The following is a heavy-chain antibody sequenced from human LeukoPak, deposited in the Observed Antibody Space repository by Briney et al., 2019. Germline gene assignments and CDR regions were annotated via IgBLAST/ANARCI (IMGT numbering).Heavy chain of an antibody. V-gene: IGHV1-69*04. D-gene: IGHD3/OR15-3a*01. CDR1: GGTFSSYA. CDR3: AAGGLDQTRAEYFQH. J-gene: IGHJ1*01. CDR2: IIPILGIA. Sequence: SVKVSCKASGGTFSSYAISWVRQAPGQGLEWMGRIIPILGIANYAQKFQGRVTITADKSTSTAYMELSSLRSEDTAVYYCAAGGLDQTRAEYFQHWGQGTLSPSPQ.